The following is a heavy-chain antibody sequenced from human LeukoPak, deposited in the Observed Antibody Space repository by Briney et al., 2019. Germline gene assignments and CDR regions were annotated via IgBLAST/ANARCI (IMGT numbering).Heavy chain of an antibody. CDR1: GYTFTGYY. V-gene: IGHV1-2*04. D-gene: IGHD2-15*01. CDR3: ARDFGDGSGGPLYLDY. CDR2: INPNSGGT. J-gene: IGHJ4*02. Sequence: GASVKVSCKASGYTFTGYYMHWVRQAPGQGLEWMGWINPNSGGTNYAQKFQGWVTMTRDTSISTAYMELSRLRSDDTAVYYCARDFGDGSGGPLYLDYWGQGTLVTVSS.